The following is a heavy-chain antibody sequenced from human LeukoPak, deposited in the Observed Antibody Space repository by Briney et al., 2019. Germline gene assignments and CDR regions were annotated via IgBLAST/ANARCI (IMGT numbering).Heavy chain of an antibody. Sequence: GEPLKISCKGSGYSFTSYWIGWVRQMPGKGLEWMGIIYPGDSDTRYSPSFQGQVTISADKSTSTAYLQWSSLKASDTAMYYCARRGYCSSTSCHTWFDPWGQGTLVTVSS. CDR1: GYSFTSYW. CDR2: IYPGDSDT. J-gene: IGHJ5*02. CDR3: ARRGYCSSTSCHTWFDP. V-gene: IGHV5-51*01. D-gene: IGHD2-2*02.